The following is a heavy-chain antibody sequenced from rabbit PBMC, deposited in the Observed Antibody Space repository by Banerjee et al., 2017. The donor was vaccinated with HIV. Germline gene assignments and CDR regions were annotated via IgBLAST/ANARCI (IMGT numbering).Heavy chain of an antibody. CDR3: ARKDGGYGSIKFTL. CDR2: IYTGNDNT. Sequence: RQAPGKGLEWIACIYTGNDNTYYASWAKGRFTISKTSSTTVTLQMTSLTAADTATYFCARKDGGYGSIKFTLWGQGTLVTVS. J-gene: IGHJ3*01. V-gene: IGHV1S40*01. D-gene: IGHD6-1*01.